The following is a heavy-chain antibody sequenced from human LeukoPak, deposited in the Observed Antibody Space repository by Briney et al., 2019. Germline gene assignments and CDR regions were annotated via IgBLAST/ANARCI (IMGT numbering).Heavy chain of an antibody. V-gene: IGHV3-48*03. CDR3: YLGYCTNGVCYGYGMDV. CDR2: ISSSGSTI. CDR1: GFTFSSYE. Sequence: GGSLRLSCAASGFTFSSYEMNWVRQAPGKGLEWVSYISSSGSTIYYADSVKGRFTISRDNAKNSLYLQMNSLRAEDTAVYYCYLGYCTNGVCYGYGMDVWAKGPRSPSP. J-gene: IGHJ6*02. D-gene: IGHD2-8*01.